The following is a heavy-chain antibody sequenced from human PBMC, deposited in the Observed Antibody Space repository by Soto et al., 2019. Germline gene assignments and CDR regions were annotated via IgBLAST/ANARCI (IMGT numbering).Heavy chain of an antibody. D-gene: IGHD2-21*01. J-gene: IGHJ5*02. V-gene: IGHV6-1*01. CDR3: ARLGAYYQSLDP. CDR1: GDSVSSNSAA. Sequence: SQTLSLTCAISGDSVSSNSAAWNWIRQSPSRGLEWLGRTYYRSKWYNDYAGSVKSRITINPDTSKNQFSLQLNSVTPADSAVYYCARLGAYYQSLDPWGPGTLVTVSS. CDR2: TYYRSKWYN.